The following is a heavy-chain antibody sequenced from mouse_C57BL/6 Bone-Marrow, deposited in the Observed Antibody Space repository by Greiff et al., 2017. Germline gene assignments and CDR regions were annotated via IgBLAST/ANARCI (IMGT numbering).Heavy chain of an antibody. CDR2: IYPGNSDT. CDR1: GYTFTSYW. CDR3: TKDYYGSSPAWFAY. J-gene: IGHJ3*01. V-gene: IGHV1-5*01. D-gene: IGHD1-1*01. Sequence: EVQLQQSGTVLARPGASVKMSCKTSGYTFTSYWMHWVKQRPGQGLEWIGAIYPGNSDTSYNQKFKGKAKLTAVTSASTAYMELSSLTNADSAVYYCTKDYYGSSPAWFAYWGQGTLVTVSA.